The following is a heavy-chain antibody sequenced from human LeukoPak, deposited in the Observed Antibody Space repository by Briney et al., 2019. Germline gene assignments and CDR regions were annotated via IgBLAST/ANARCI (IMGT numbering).Heavy chain of an antibody. CDR2: INQSGSA. D-gene: IGHD3-3*01. J-gene: IGHJ4*02. V-gene: IGHV4-34*01. CDR3: ARISPPYDFWSGYADY. CDR1: DESFSDHY. Sequence: SETLSPTCVVYDESFSDHYWNWIRQPPGKGLEWIREINQSGSANYNPSLKTRGSISVDTSKKQFSLKVNSVTAADTAVYYCARISPPYDFWSGYADYWGQGTLVTVSS.